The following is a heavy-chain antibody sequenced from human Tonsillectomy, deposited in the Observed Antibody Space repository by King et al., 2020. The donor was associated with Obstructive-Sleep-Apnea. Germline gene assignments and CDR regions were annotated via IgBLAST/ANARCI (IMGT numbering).Heavy chain of an antibody. V-gene: IGHV5-10-1*03. CDR1: GYSLTSYW. CDR2: SDPSDSYT. CDR3: ARYTGFNDAYYFDY. Sequence: QLVQSGAEVKKPGESLRISSKGAGYSLTSYWINWLRQMPGKGLELMGRSDPSDSYTNYSPSSQDHVTISADKSISTAYLQWSSLKASETAMYYCARYTGFNDAYYFDYWGQGTLVTVSS. J-gene: IGHJ4*02. D-gene: IGHD3-9*01.